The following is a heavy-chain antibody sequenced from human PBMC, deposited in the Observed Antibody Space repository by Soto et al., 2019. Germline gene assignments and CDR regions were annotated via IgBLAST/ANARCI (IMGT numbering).Heavy chain of an antibody. Sequence: QGQLVESGGGVVQPGRSLRLSCAASGFTFSTYGMHWVRQAPGKGLEWVALISYDGRNKYYGDSVKGRFTISRDNSKNTLYLQMYSLRAEDTALYYCATDRLPDAWSGELSYWGQGTLVTGSS. D-gene: IGHD3-10*01. J-gene: IGHJ4*02. CDR2: ISYDGRNK. CDR1: GFTFSTYG. CDR3: ATDRLPDAWSGELSY. V-gene: IGHV3-30*03.